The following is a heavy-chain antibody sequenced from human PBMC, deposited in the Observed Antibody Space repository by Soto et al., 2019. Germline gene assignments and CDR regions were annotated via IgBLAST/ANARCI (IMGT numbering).Heavy chain of an antibody. CDR2: IWYDGSNK. D-gene: IGHD5-18*01. CDR3: ARLGRRGYSDGYWGFDY. Sequence: QVQLVESGGGVVQPGRSLRLSCAASGFTFSSYGMHWVRQAPGKGLEWVAVIWYDGSNKYYADSVKGRFTISRDNSKNTLYLQMNSLRAEDTAVSYCARLGRRGYSDGYWGFDYWGQGTLVTVSS. CDR1: GFTFSSYG. J-gene: IGHJ4*02. V-gene: IGHV3-33*01.